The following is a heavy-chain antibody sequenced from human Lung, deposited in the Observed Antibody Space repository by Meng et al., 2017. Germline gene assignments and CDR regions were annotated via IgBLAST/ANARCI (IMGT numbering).Heavy chain of an antibody. CDR3: ARGPTTMAHYFDY. CDR2: INHSGST. J-gene: IGHJ4*02. CDR1: GGAFSDYY. Sequence: QGQVNPLAAGLFNPPESLSLTCVVAGGAFSDYYWSWIRHPPGKGLGWIGEINHSGSTNYNPSLESRATISVDTSHNNLSLKLSSVTAADSAVYFCARGPTTMAHYFDYWGQGTLVTVSS. D-gene: IGHD4-11*01. V-gene: IGHV4-34*01.